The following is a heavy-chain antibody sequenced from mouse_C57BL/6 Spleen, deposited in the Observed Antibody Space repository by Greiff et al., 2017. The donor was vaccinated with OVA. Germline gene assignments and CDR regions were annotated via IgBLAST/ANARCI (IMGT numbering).Heavy chain of an antibody. CDR2: IYPGDGDT. V-gene: IGHV1-80*01. J-gene: IGHJ3*01. Sequence: QVQLQQSGAELVKPGASVKISCKASGYAFSSYWMNWVKQRPGKGLEWIGQIYPGDGDTNYNGKFKGKATLTVDKSSNTAYMQLSSLTSEDSAVYFCAPGTWFADWGQGTLVTVSA. D-gene: IGHD4-1*01. CDR3: APGTWFAD. CDR1: GYAFSSYW.